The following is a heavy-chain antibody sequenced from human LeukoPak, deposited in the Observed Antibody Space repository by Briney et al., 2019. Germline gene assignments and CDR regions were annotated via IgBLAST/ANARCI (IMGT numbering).Heavy chain of an antibody. J-gene: IGHJ4*02. Sequence: GGSLRLSCAASGFTFSSYGMHWVRQAPGKGLEWVSAISSSGLTTYYADSVKGRFTISRDNSKNTLYLQMNSLRAEDTAVYYCARGPLTEVAGTTWDSWGRGTLVTVSS. D-gene: IGHD6-19*01. CDR3: ARGPLTEVAGTTWDS. CDR1: GFTFSSYG. V-gene: IGHV3-23*01. CDR2: ISSSGLTT.